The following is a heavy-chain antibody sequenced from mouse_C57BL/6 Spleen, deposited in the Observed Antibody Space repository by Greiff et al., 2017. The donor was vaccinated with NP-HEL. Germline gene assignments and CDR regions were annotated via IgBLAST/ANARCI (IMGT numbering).Heavy chain of an antibody. CDR3: AREATVPFAY. V-gene: IGHV5-17*01. D-gene: IGHD1-1*01. J-gene: IGHJ3*01. CDR2: ISSGSSTF. CDR1: GFTFSDYG. Sequence: EVKLVESGGGLVKPGGSLKLSCAASGFTFSDYGMHWVRQAPEKELEWVAYISSGSSTFYYADTVKGRFTSSRDNAKNTLFLQMTSLRSEDTAMYYCAREATVPFAYWGQGTLVTVSA.